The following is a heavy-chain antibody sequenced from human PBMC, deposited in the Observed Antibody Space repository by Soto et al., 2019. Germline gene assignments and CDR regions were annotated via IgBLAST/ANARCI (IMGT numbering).Heavy chain of an antibody. D-gene: IGHD2-2*01. CDR3: AKDGRGDLVPVPHVTTYYFGMDV. V-gene: IGHV3-30*18. CDR1: GFTFSFYD. CDR2: ISYDGNKK. Sequence: SLRLSCAASGFTFSFYDMHWVRQAPGKGLEWVAFISYDGNKKYYADSVKGRFTISRDNSKNTLYLQMNSVRAEDTAVYYCAKDGRGDLVPVPHVTTYYFGMDVWGQGTTVTAP. J-gene: IGHJ6*02.